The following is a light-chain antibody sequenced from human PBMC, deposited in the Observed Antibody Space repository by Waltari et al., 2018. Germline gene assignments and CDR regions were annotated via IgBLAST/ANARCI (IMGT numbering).Light chain of an antibody. CDR2: GES. Sequence: EIVMTQSPATLSLSPGERATLSCRASQSVSSSLAWYQQKPGQAPRLLIYGESSRATGIPDRFSGSGSGTEFTLIISSLEPEDVAVYYCQQNSNWPQTFGQGTKVEIK. CDR3: QQNSNWPQT. J-gene: IGKJ1*01. V-gene: IGKV3D-15*01. CDR1: QSVSSS.